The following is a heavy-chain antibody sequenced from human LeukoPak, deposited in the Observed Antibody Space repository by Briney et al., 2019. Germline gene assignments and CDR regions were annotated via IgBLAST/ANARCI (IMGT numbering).Heavy chain of an antibody. CDR1: GVSISSYY. CDR2: FHNGGGI. Sequence: SETLSLTCTVAGVSISSYYWTWIRQTHGKGLEWIGYFHNGGGIHYNPYLMGRATISADTSKNQFSLSLSSVTAADTAVYYCARIVTIFGVVSKFDYWGQGALVTVSS. D-gene: IGHD3-3*01. J-gene: IGHJ4*02. CDR3: ARIVTIFGVVSKFDY. V-gene: IGHV4-59*01.